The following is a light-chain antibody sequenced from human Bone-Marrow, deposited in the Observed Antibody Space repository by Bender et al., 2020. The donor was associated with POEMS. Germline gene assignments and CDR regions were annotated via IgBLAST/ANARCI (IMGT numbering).Light chain of an antibody. Sequence: SSVLTQPPSVSVAPGQTARITCGGNNIGGYSVHWYQQKPGQAPVMVVYDNSDRPSGIPERFSGTNSGDTVTLTISRVEAGDEADYYCQVWDSSSDLVVFGGGTKLTVL. CDR3: QVWDSSSDLVV. CDR1: NIGGYS. J-gene: IGLJ2*01. CDR2: DNS. V-gene: IGLV3-21*02.